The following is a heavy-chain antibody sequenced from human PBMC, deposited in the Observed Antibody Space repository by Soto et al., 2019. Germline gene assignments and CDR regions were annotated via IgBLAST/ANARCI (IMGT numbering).Heavy chain of an antibody. CDR3: ARERAPYYYDSSGYYYAFDI. V-gene: IGHV1-18*01. D-gene: IGHD3-22*01. J-gene: IGHJ3*02. CDR2: ISAYNGNT. CDR1: GYTFTSYG. Sequence: ASVKVSCKASGYTFTSYGISWVRQAPGQGLEWMGWISAYNGNTNYAQKLQGRITMTTDTSTSTAYMELRSLRSDDTAVYYCARERAPYYYDSSGYYYAFDIWGQGTMVTVSS.